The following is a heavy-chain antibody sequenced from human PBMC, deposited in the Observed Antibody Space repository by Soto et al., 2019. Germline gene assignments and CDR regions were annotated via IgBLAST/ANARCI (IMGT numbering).Heavy chain of an antibody. V-gene: IGHV4-61*03. CDR2: IYSSGNI. CDR1: GGSVNTGGHF. CDR3: ARGQGGLHYYFDY. Sequence: QVQLREAGPGLVKSSETLSLTCTVSGGSVNTGGHFWSWIRQPPGKGLEWIGFIYSSGNINNDPSLSSRFTMSVDTSKNTCSLILRSVTAADTAVYYCARGQGGLHYYFDYWGQGIPVTVSS. J-gene: IGHJ4*02. D-gene: IGHD3-16*01.